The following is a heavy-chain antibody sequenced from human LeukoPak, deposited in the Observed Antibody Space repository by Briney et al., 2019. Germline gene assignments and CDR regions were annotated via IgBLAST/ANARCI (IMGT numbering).Heavy chain of an antibody. D-gene: IGHD3-10*01. CDR2: ISSSSSYI. CDR1: GFTFSSYS. CDR3: ARVPNYGSGSGFDP. V-gene: IGHV3-21*04. J-gene: IGHJ5*02. Sequence: GGSLRLSCAASGFTFSSYSMNWVRQAPGKGLEWVSSISSSSSYIYYADSVRGRFTISRDNAKNSLYPQMNSLRAEDTAVYYCARVPNYGSGSGFDPWGQGTLVTVSS.